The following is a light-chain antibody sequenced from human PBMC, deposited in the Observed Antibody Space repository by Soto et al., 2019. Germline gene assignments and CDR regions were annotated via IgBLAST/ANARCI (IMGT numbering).Light chain of an antibody. CDR3: QQSYSTPT. CDR2: AAS. CDR1: QSISSY. V-gene: IGKV1-39*01. Sequence: DLQMTQSPSSLSASVGDRVTITCRASQSISSYLNWYQQKPGKAPKLLIYAASSLQSGVPSRFSGSGSGTDFTLTISSLQPEDFATYYCQQSYSTPTFGQGTKLDI. J-gene: IGKJ2*01.